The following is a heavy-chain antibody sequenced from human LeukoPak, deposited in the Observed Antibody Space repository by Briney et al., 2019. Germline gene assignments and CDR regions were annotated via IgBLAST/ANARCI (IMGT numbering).Heavy chain of an antibody. Sequence: GGSLRLSCAASGFTFSSYAMSWVRQAPGKGLEWVSAISGSGGSTYYADSVKGQFTISRDNSKNTLYLQMNSLRAEDTAVYYCAKDGEQWLVEDPYFQHWGQGTLVTVSS. CDR2: ISGSGGST. J-gene: IGHJ1*01. D-gene: IGHD6-19*01. CDR1: GFTFSSYA. CDR3: AKDGEQWLVEDPYFQH. V-gene: IGHV3-23*01.